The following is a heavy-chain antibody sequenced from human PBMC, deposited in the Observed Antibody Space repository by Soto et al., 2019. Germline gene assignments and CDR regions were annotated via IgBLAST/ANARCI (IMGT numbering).Heavy chain of an antibody. CDR1: GYTFDNYW. Sequence: WESLKISCXGSGYTFDNYWIGWVRQMPGKGLEWMAIIYPGDSDRRYSPSFQGQVTISADQSISTAYLQWSSLKASDTANYYCVRYRSRDYYYGMDVWGQGTTVTVS. CDR3: VRYRSRDYYYGMDV. V-gene: IGHV5-51*01. J-gene: IGHJ6*02. D-gene: IGHD1-26*01. CDR2: IYPGDSDR.